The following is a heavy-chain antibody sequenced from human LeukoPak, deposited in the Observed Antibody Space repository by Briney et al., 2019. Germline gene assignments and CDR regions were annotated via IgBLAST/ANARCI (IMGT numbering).Heavy chain of an antibody. Sequence: SETLSLTCTVSGGSISSSSYYWGWIRQPPGKGLEWIGSIYYSGSTYYNPSLKSRVTISVDTSKNQFSLKLSSVTAADTAVYYSMATSYYYYYYMDVWGKGTTVTVSS. CDR1: GGSISSSSYY. CDR2: IYYSGST. D-gene: IGHD5-24*01. CDR3: MATSYYYYYYMDV. J-gene: IGHJ6*03. V-gene: IGHV4-39*07.